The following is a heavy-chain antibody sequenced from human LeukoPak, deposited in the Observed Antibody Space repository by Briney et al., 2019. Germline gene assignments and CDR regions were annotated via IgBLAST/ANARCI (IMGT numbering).Heavy chain of an antibody. CDR2: INHSGST. J-gene: IGHJ4*02. Sequence: SETLSLTCAVYGVSFSGYYWSWLRQPPGKGLEWIGEINHSGSTNYNPSLKSRVTISVDTSKNQFSLKLSSVTAADTAVYYCARRSSGSFDYWGQGTLVTVSS. CDR1: GVSFSGYY. D-gene: IGHD6-19*01. CDR3: ARRSSGSFDY. V-gene: IGHV4-34*01.